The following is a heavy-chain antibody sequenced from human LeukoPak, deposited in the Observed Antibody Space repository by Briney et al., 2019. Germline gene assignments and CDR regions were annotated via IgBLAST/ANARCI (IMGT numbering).Heavy chain of an antibody. J-gene: IGHJ4*02. Sequence: SQTLSPTRSVAGASISRGTYYCAWIREPPWKGPEWFGSIYYTGSTYDNPSLKSRVTISVDTSKNQFSLKLSSVTAADTAVYYCARRGGSGRAFDYWGQGTLVTVSS. CDR2: IYYTGST. D-gene: IGHD1-26*01. V-gene: IGHV4-39*01. CDR3: ARRGGSGRAFDY. CDR1: GASISRGTYY.